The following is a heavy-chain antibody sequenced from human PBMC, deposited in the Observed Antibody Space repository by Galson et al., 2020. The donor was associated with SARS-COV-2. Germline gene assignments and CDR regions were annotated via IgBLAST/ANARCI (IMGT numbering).Heavy chain of an antibody. D-gene: IGHD4-17*01. CDR3: ARGPSTYYGMDV. J-gene: IGHJ6*02. CDR2: IDPRTGGT. V-gene: IGHV1-2*02. CDR1: GYVFNYYY. Sequence: GESLKISCEASGYVFNYYYINWVRQAPGQGLEWMGWIDPRTGGTNYAHKFQGRVTMTRDTSTSTAYMDLSDLNSDDTAVYYCARGPSTYYGMDVWGQGTTVTVSS.